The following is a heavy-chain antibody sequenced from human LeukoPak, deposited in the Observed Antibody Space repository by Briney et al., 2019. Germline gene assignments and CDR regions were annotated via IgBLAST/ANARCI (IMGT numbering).Heavy chain of an antibody. Sequence: GGSLRLSCAASGFTFSSYWMHWVRQAPGKGLMWVSRINNDGSSTSHADSVKGRFTISRDNAKNTLYLQMNSLRAEDTAVYYCARGTYGLRIDNWFDPWGQGTLVTVSS. V-gene: IGHV3-74*01. CDR3: ARGTYGLRIDNWFDP. CDR1: GFTFSSYW. CDR2: INNDGSST. J-gene: IGHJ5*02. D-gene: IGHD1-26*01.